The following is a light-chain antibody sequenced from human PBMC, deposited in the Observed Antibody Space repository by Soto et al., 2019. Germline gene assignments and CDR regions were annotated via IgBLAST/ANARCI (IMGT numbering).Light chain of an antibody. CDR2: EVS. V-gene: IGLV2-8*01. CDR3: SSYAGSNDRWV. J-gene: IGLJ3*02. Sequence: QSVLTQPPSASGSPGQSVTISCTGTSSDIGAYNYVSWYQQHPGKAPKLMIHEVSKRPSGVPDRFSGSKSGNTASLTVSGLQPEDEADYYCSSYAGSNDRWVFGGGTKVTVL. CDR1: SSDIGAYNY.